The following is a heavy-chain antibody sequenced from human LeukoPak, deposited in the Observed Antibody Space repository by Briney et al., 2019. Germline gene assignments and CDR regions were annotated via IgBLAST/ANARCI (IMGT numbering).Heavy chain of an antibody. V-gene: IGHV1-18*01. CDR2: ISAYNGNT. J-gene: IGHJ4*02. CDR3: ARDSSLGYSSGWPDY. CDR1: GYTFTSYG. Sequence: GASVKVSCKASGYTFTSYGISWVRQAPGQGLEWMGWISAYNGNTNYAQKLQGRVTMTTDTSTSTAYMELRSLRSGDTAVYYCARDSSLGYSSGWPDYWGQGTLVTVSS. D-gene: IGHD6-19*01.